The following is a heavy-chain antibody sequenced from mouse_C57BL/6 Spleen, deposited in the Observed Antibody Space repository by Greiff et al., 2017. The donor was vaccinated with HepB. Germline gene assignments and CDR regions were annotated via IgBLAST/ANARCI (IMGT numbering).Heavy chain of an antibody. D-gene: IGHD2-14*01. CDR1: GYTFTSYG. V-gene: IGHV1-81*01. CDR3: ARDRTMAMGF. Sequence: QVQLQQSGAELARPGASVKLSCKASGYTFTSYGISWVKQRTGQGLEWIGEIYPRSGNTYYNEKFKGKATLTADKSSSTAYMELRSLTSGDAAVDFCARDRTMAMGFWGQGTSVTVSS. CDR2: IYPRSGNT. J-gene: IGHJ4*01.